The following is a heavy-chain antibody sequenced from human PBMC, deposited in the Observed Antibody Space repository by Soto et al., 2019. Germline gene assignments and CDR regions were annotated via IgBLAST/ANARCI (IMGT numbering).Heavy chain of an antibody. V-gene: IGHV3-23*01. CDR3: GRAPNAHYVGAFEM. Sequence: EVQFLESGGDLVQPGGSLRLSCAASGFTFSNYAMTWVRQTAEKGLEWVSSIWETGDKTVYADAVKGRFTISRDNSENTLYLLMNSLRAEDTAVYFCGRAPNAHYVGAFEMWGLGTMVTVSS. J-gene: IGHJ3*02. CDR1: GFTFSNYA. D-gene: IGHD3-10*02. CDR2: IWETGDKT.